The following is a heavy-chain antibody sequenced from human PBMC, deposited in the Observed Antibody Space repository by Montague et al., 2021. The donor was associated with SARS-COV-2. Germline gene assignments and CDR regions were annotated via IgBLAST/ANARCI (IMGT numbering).Heavy chain of an antibody. CDR1: GASVGSSD. V-gene: IGHV4-59*02. Sequence: SETRSLTCTVSGASVGSSDWGWIRQSLGKGPEWIGYFYSVGSTDYNPSLKSRATISRDTSKNQFSLKVRSVTAADTAVYYCARETMTADAFDIWGQGTMVTVSS. J-gene: IGHJ3*02. CDR2: FYSVGST. CDR3: ARETMTADAFDI. D-gene: IGHD1-14*01.